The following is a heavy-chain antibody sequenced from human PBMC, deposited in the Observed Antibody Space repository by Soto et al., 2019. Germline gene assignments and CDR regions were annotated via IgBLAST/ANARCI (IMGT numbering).Heavy chain of an antibody. D-gene: IGHD6-6*01. CDR1: GGTFSSYA. V-gene: IGHV1-69*12. CDR2: IIPIFGTA. J-gene: IGHJ6*02. CDR3: AREGLSSSSASGDYYYYGMDV. Sequence: QVQLVQSGAEVKKPGSSVKVSCKASGGTFSSYAISWVRQAPGQGLEWMGGIIPIFGTANYAQKFQGRVTITAEESTSTAYMELSSLRSEDTAVYYCAREGLSSSSASGDYYYYGMDVWGQGTTVTVSS.